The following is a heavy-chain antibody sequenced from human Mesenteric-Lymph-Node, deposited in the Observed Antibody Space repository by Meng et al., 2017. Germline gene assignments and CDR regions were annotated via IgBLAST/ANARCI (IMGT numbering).Heavy chain of an antibody. CDR2: IKQDGSEK. CDR3: VKGSTSYYFEY. Sequence: SCAASGFTFSSYWMSWVRQAPGKGLEWVANIKQDGSEKYYVDSVKGRFTISRDNAKNSLSLQMNSLIAEDTAVYYCVKGSTSYYFEYWGQGTLVTVSS. J-gene: IGHJ4*02. V-gene: IGHV3-7*03. D-gene: IGHD3-16*02. CDR1: GFTFSSYW.